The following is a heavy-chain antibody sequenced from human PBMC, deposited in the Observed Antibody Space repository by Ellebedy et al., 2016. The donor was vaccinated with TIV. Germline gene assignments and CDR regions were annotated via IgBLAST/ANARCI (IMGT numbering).Heavy chain of an antibody. D-gene: IGHD3-3*01. V-gene: IGHV4-4*07. Sequence: GSLRLSXAASGFTFSSYWMSWVRQAPGKGLEWIGSIYTSGSTNYNPSLKSRVTMSVDTSKNQFSLKLSSVTAADTAVYYCARDFWSGYYTGGDYYYYMDVWGKGTTVTVSS. CDR2: IYTSGST. CDR3: ARDFWSGYYTGGDYYYYMDV. J-gene: IGHJ6*03. CDR1: GFTFSSYW.